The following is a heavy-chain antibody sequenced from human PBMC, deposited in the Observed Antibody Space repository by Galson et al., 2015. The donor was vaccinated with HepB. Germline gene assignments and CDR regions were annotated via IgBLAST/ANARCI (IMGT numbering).Heavy chain of an antibody. CDR3: ARGRPESSSSFDYFDY. V-gene: IGHV1-2*02. Sequence: SVKVSCKASGYTFTGYYMHWVRQAPGQGLEWMGWINPNSGGTNYAQKFQGRVTMTRDTSISTAYMELSRLRSDDTAVYYCARGRPESSSSFDYFDYWGQGTLVTVSS. CDR2: INPNSGGT. CDR1: GYTFTGYY. J-gene: IGHJ4*02. D-gene: IGHD6-6*01.